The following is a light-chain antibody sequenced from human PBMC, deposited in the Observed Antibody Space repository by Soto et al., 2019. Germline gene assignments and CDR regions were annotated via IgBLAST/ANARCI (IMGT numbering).Light chain of an antibody. V-gene: IGLV4-69*01. CDR3: QTWGTGTHV. Sequence: QLVLTQSPSASASLGASVKFTCTLSSGHSSYAIAWHQQQPEKGPRYLMKLNSDGSHSKGDGIPDRFSGSSSGAERYLTISSLQSEDEADYYCQTWGTGTHVFGTGTKLTVL. CDR2: LNSDGSH. CDR1: SGHSSYA. J-gene: IGLJ1*01.